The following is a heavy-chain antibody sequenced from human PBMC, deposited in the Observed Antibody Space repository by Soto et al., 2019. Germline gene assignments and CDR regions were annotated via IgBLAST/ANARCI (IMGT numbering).Heavy chain of an antibody. CDR3: ARYGSGSYHWFDP. V-gene: IGHV5-10-1*01. J-gene: IGHJ5*02. D-gene: IGHD3-10*01. CDR1: GYSFTSYW. CDR2: IDPSDSYT. Sequence: PGESLKISCKGSGYSFTSYWISWVRQMPGKGLEWMGRIDPSDSYTNYSPSFQGHVTISADKSISTAYLQWSSLKASDTAMYYCARYGSGSYHWFDPRGQGTLVTVSS.